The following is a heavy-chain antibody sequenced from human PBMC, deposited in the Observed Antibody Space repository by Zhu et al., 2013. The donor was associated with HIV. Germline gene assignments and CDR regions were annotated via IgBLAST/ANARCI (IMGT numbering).Heavy chain of an antibody. Sequence: QVQLVQSGAEVKKPGSSVKVSCKASGGTFSSYAISWVRQAPGQGLEWMGGIIPIFGTANYAQKFQGRVTITADESTSTAYMELSSLRSEDTAVYYCASHSAYYDFWSGYFQVGGYDRRLIGFDYWGQGTLVTVSS. CDR2: IIPIFGTA. J-gene: IGHJ4*02. V-gene: IGHV1-69*01. CDR1: GGTFSSYA. D-gene: IGHD3-3*01. CDR3: ASHSAYYDFWSGYFQVGGYDRRLIGFDY.